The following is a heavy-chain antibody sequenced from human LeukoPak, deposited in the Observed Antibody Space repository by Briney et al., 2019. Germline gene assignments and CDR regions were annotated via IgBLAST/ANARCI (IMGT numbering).Heavy chain of an antibody. CDR2: ITTICST. CDR1: GLTYSHNVNNA. V-gene: IGHV3-23*01. J-gene: IGHJ6*02. Sequence: GGSLRLSCAASGLTYSHNVNNAMSWVRHGPGKGLGWVSGITTICSTYSADSVKGRFPISRDNSNTTLYLHMDSLRAEDTAVYYCAKAPVWNYYYGLDVWGQGTTVTVSS. CDR3: AKAPVWNYYYGLDV. D-gene: IGHD2-21*01.